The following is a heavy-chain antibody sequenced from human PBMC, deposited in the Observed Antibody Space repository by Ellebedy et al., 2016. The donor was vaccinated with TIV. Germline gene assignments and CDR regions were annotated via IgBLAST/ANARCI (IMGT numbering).Heavy chain of an antibody. V-gene: IGHV5-10-1*01. D-gene: IGHD5-18*01. CDR2: IDPSDSYT. J-gene: IGHJ3*02. Sequence: GESLKISXKGSGYSFTSYWISWVRQMPGKGLEWMGRIDPSDSYTNYSPSFQGHVTISADKSISTAYLQWSSLKASDTAMYYCATRGHLVDTAMADAFDIWGQGTMVTVSS. CDR1: GYSFTSYW. CDR3: ATRGHLVDTAMADAFDI.